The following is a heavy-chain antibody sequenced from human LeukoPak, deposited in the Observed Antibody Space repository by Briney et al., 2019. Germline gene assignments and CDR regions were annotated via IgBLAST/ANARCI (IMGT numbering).Heavy chain of an antibody. J-gene: IGHJ4*02. CDR1: GGSISSSSDY. V-gene: IGHV4-39*01. CDR3: ARQSVRAIAIAARPGSYFDY. D-gene: IGHD6-6*01. Sequence: SETLSLTCTVSGGSISSSSDYWGWIRQPPGKGLEWIGSIYYSGNTYYNPSLKSRVTISLDTSKNQFSLKLRSVTAADTAVYYCARQSVRAIAIAARPGSYFDYWGQGTLVTVSS. CDR2: IYYSGNT.